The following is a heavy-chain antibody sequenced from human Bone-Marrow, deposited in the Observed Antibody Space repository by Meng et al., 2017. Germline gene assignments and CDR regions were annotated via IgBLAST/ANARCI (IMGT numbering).Heavy chain of an antibody. V-gene: IGHV4-59*12. CDR1: GGSISSYY. CDR2: IYYSGST. J-gene: IGHJ4*02. CDR3: ARVATRRYYDSSGYYDY. D-gene: IGHD3-22*01. Sequence: SETLSLTCTVSGGSISSYYWSWIRQPPGKGLEWIGYIYYSGSTNYNPSLKNRVTISLDTSKNQVSLKLSSVTAADTAVYYCARVATRRYYDSSGYYDYWGQGTLVTVSS.